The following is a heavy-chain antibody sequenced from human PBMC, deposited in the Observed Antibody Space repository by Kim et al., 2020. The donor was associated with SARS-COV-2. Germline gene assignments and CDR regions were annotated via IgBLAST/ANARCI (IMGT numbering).Heavy chain of an antibody. CDR3: ARGRGVITMIVVVNPYYHYGRDV. Sequence: SETLSLTCAVYGGSFSGYYWSWIRQPPGKGLEWIGEINHSGSTNYNPSLKSRVTISVDTSKNQFSLKLSSVTAADTAVYYCARGRGVITMIVVVNPYYHYGRDVGGEGTTVTVSS. V-gene: IGHV4-34*01. CDR2: INHSGST. D-gene: IGHD3-22*01. CDR1: GGSFSGYY. J-gene: IGHJ6*01.